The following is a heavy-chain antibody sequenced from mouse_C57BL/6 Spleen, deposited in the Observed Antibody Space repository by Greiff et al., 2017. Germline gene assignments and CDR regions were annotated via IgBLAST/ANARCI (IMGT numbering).Heavy chain of an antibody. CDR1: GYTFTSSD. CDR2: IYPRDGST. V-gene: IGHV1-85*01. CDR3: SYESFDY. Sequence: QVQLQESGPELVKPGASVKLSCTASGYTFTSSDINWVKQRPGQGLEWIGWIYPRDGSTKYNEKFKGKATLTVDTSSSTAYMELHRLTSEDSAVYFCSYESFDYWGQGTTLTVSS. D-gene: IGHD2-3*01. J-gene: IGHJ2*01.